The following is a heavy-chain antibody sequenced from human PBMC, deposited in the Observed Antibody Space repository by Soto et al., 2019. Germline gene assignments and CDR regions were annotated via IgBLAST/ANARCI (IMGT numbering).Heavy chain of an antibody. CDR3: ARGNEYGGNFDY. J-gene: IGHJ4*02. CDR1: GYTFTSYD. V-gene: IGHV1-8*01. CDR2: MNPNSGNT. D-gene: IGHD2-15*01. Sequence: QVQLVQSGAEVKKPGASVKVSCKASGYTFTSYDINWVRQATGQGLESVGWMNPNSGNTVYAQKFQGRVTMTRNTSISTAYMELSSLRSEDTAVYYCARGNEYGGNFDYWGQGTLVTVSS.